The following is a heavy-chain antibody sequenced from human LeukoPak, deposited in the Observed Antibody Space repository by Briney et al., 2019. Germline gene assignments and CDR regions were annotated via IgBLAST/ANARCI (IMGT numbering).Heavy chain of an antibody. CDR2: IYYSGDS. J-gene: IGHJ3*01. V-gene: IGHV4-59*08. CDR1: GGSISGFY. CDR3: ARLKLHYYGSGSYAFDV. D-gene: IGHD3-10*01. Sequence: SETLSLTCTVSGGSISGFYWSWIRQPPGKGLEWIGYIYYSGDSNYNPSLKSRVTMSLDTSKNQLSLRLSSVTAADTAMYFCARLKLHYYGSGSYAFDVWGQGKMVAVSS.